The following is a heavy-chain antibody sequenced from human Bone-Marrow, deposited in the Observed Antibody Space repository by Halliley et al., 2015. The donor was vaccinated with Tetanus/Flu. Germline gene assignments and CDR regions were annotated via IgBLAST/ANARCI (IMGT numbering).Heavy chain of an antibody. CDR1: GFSLSTSGLG. Sequence: LVKPTQTLTLTCTFSGFSLSTSGLGVGWIRQPPGKALEWLALIYWDDDKRYSPSLKNRLTITKDNSKDQVVLTMTNMDPVDTATYYCTRLYYDSRNDYHYPSRFDHWGQGTLVTVSS. J-gene: IGHJ4*02. D-gene: IGHD3-3*01. V-gene: IGHV2-5*02. CDR3: TRLYYDSRNDYHYPSRFDH. CDR2: IYWDDDK.